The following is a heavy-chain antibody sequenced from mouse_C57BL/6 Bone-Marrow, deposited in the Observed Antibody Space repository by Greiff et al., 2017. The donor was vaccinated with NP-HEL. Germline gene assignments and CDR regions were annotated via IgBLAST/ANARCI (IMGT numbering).Heavy chain of an antibody. V-gene: IGHV1-82*01. Sequence: VQGVESGPELVKPGASVKISCKASGYTFSTSWMNWMKQRPGKGLEWIGRIYPGDGDTHYSGNFEGKASLTADKSSNSAYMQLSSLTSEDSAVDFCARGESWGAFFDYGGQGTTLTVSS. CDR3: ARGESWGAFFDY. CDR2: IYPGDGDT. J-gene: IGHJ2*01. D-gene: IGHD6-1*01. CDR1: GYTFSTSW.